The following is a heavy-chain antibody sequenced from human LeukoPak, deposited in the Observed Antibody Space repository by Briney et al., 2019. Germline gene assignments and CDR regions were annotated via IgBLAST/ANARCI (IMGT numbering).Heavy chain of an antibody. J-gene: IGHJ4*02. CDR3: ARTYGDYVFDY. V-gene: IGHV3-30*04. CDR2: ISYDGSNK. CDR1: GFTFSSYT. D-gene: IGHD4-17*01. Sequence: PGGSLRLSCAASGFTFSSYTMNWVRQAPGKGLEWVAVISYDGSNKYYADSVRGRFTISRDNSKNTLYLQMNSLRAEDTAVYYCARTYGDYVFDYWGQGTLVTVSS.